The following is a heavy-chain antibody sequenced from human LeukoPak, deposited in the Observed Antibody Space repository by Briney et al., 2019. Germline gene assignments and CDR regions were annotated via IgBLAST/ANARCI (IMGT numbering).Heavy chain of an antibody. Sequence: SETLSLTCAVYGGSFSGYYWSWIRQPPGKGLEWIGEINHSGSTNYNPSLKSRVTISVDTSKNQFSLKVNSVTAADTAVYYCVRPDLGSRSPLGSWSQGTLVTVSS. J-gene: IGHJ5*02. D-gene: IGHD3-10*01. CDR3: VRPDLGSRSPLGS. CDR1: GGSFSGYY. CDR2: INHSGST. V-gene: IGHV4-34*01.